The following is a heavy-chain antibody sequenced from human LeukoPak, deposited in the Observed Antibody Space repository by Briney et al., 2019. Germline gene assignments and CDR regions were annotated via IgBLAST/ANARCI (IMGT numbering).Heavy chain of an antibody. CDR1: GFRVSDYH. J-gene: IGHJ5*02. V-gene: IGHV3-66*03. D-gene: IGHD3/OR15-3a*01. CDR3: TRDRAANQDWVEFDP. Sequence: GGSLRLSCAVSGFRVSDYHMSWVRQAPGKGLEWVGLIRDSGEAFYADFARGRFAISRDESENTLYLQMKSLRVEDTAVYFCTRDRAANQDWVEFDPWGQGTPVIVSS. CDR2: IRDSGEA.